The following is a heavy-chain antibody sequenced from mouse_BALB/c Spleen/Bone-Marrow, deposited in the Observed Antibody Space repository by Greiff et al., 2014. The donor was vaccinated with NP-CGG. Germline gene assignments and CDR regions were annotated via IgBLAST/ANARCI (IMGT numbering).Heavy chain of an antibody. Sequence: VHVKQSGAKLVKPGASVKLSCTASGFNIKDSYLHWVKQRPEQGLDWIGRIDPAKGNTNYDPKFQGKATITADTSSNTAYLQLSSLTSEDTAVYFCARNYPFAYWGQGTLVTVSA. J-gene: IGHJ3*01. V-gene: IGHV14-3*02. CDR2: IDPAKGNT. CDR3: ARNYPFAY. CDR1: GFNIKDSY. D-gene: IGHD2-1*01.